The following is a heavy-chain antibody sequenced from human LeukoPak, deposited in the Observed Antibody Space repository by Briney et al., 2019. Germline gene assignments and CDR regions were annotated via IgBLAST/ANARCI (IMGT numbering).Heavy chain of an antibody. J-gene: IGHJ4*02. V-gene: IGHV6-1*01. CDR2: TYYRSKWYN. CDR1: GDSVSSNSAA. Sequence: SQTLSLTCAISGDSVSSNSAAWNWIRQSPSRGLEWLGRTYYRSKWYNDYAVSVKSRITINPDTSKNQFSLQLNSVTPEDTAVYYCARVSRPNSYGYNPLDYWGQGTLVTVSS. CDR3: ARVSRPNSYGYNPLDY. D-gene: IGHD5-18*01.